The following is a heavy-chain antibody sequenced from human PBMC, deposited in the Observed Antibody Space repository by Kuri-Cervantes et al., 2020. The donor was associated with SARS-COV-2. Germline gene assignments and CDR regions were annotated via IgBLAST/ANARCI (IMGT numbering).Heavy chain of an antibody. V-gene: IGHV1-69*13. Sequence: SVQDSCKASGGTFSGYAISWVRQAPGQGLEWMGRIIPIFGTANYAQKFQGRVTITADESTSTAYMELSSLRSEDTAVYYCASPAGAHPQYAFDIWGQGTMVTVSS. CDR1: GGTFSGYA. D-gene: IGHD1-14*01. CDR2: IIPIFGTA. J-gene: IGHJ3*02. CDR3: ASPAGAHPQYAFDI.